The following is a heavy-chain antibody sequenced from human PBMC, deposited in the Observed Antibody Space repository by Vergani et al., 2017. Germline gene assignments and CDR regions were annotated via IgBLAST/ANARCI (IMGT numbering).Heavy chain of an antibody. CDR3: PTAEVYYDILAGYYNNSIDDC. V-gene: IGHV3-15*01. J-gene: IGHJ4*02. CDR1: GFTFSNAW. Sequence: EVKLVEPGGGLVKPGGSLRLSSVASGFTFSNAWMSWVGQAPGKGLEWGGRIKSKPDGGTTDSAAPVKGRFTISRDDSKNTLFLQMNSLTTEDTSVYDSPTAEVYYDILAGYYNNSIDDCWEQGTLVTAS. CDR2: IKSKPDGGTT. D-gene: IGHD3-9*01.